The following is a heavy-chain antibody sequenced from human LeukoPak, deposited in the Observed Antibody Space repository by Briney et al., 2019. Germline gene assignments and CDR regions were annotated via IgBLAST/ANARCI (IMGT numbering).Heavy chain of an antibody. J-gene: IGHJ4*02. D-gene: IGHD3-10*01. CDR2: ISTYNGDT. CDR3: ATYYYGSGNYMAYFDY. CDR1: GYTFTNYG. V-gene: IGHV1-18*01. Sequence: DSVKVSCKASGYTFTNYGISWVRQAPGQGLEWMGWISTYNGDTNYAQNLQGRVTMTTDTSTSTAYMELRSLRSDETAVYYCATYYYGSGNYMAYFDYWGQGTLVTVSS.